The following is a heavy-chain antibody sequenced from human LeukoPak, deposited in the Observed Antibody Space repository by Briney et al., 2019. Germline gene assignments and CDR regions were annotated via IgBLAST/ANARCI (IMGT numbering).Heavy chain of an antibody. J-gene: IGHJ5*02. V-gene: IGHV6-1*01. D-gene: IGHD2-2*01. CDR3: ARGLGIQTRYCSSTSCYAPSWFDP. CDR1: GDSFSSNSAA. Sequence: SQTLSLTCAISGDSFSSNSAAWNWIRQPPSRGLEWLGRTYYRSKWYNDYAVSVKSRITINPDTSKNQFSLKLSSVTAADTAVYYCARGLGIQTRYCSSTSCYAPSWFDPWGQGTLVTVSS. CDR2: TYYRSKWYN.